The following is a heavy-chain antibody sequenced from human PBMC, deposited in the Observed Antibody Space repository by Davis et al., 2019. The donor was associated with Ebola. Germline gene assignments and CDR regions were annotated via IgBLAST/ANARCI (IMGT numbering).Heavy chain of an antibody. D-gene: IGHD3-22*01. Sequence: GESLKISCAASGFTFSSVGMHWVRQAPGKGLEWVAGISYEGGNKYYADSVQGRFTISRDNSKNTLYLQMNSLKTEDTAVYYCTGRTTYYYDSSEMWGQGTLVTVSS. CDR1: GFTFSSVG. CDR3: TGRTTYYYDSSEM. J-gene: IGHJ4*02. V-gene: IGHV3-30*03. CDR2: ISYEGGNK.